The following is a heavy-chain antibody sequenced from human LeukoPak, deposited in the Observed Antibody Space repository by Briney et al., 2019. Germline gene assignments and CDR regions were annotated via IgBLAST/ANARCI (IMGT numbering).Heavy chain of an antibody. V-gene: IGHV4-30-2*01. CDR3: ARDVDSYLGFDP. Sequence: PSETLSLTCAVSGGSISSGGYSWSWIRQPPGKGLEWIGYIYHSGSTYYNPSLKSRVTISLDRSTNQFSLKLSSVTAADTAVYYCARDVDSYLGFDPWGQGTLVTVSS. CDR1: GGSISSGGYS. D-gene: IGHD2-21*01. J-gene: IGHJ5*02. CDR2: IYHSGST.